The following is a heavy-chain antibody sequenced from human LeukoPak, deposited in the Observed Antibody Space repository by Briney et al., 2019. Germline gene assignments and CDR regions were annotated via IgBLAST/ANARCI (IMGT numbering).Heavy chain of an antibody. CDR3: AVSYGSGSDAFDI. Sequence: GGSLRLSCAASGFTFSSYGMPWVRQAPGKGLEWVAVIWYDGSNKYYADSVKGRFTISRDNSKNTLYLQMNSLRAEDTAVYYCAVSYGSGSDAFDIWGQGTMVTVSP. CDR1: GFTFSSYG. CDR2: IWYDGSNK. D-gene: IGHD3-10*01. J-gene: IGHJ3*02. V-gene: IGHV3-33*01.